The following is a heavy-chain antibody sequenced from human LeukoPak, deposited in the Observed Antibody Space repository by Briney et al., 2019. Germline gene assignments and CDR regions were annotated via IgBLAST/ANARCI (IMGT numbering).Heavy chain of an antibody. CDR2: IYYSGST. CDR1: GGSISSSSYY. D-gene: IGHD6-13*01. Sequence: SETLSLTCTVSGGSISSSSYYWGWIRQPPGKGLEWIGSIYYSGSTYYNPSLKSRATISVDTSKNQFSLKLSSVTAADTAVYYCAARSSSWSTSPAYWGQGTLVTVSS. J-gene: IGHJ4*02. CDR3: AARSSSWSTSPAY. V-gene: IGHV4-39*01.